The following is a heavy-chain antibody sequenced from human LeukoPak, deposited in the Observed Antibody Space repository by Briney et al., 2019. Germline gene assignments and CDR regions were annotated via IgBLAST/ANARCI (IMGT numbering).Heavy chain of an antibody. CDR3: AKHIVVVPAAIRGYSDY. J-gene: IGHJ4*02. CDR2: ILSDGSKE. D-gene: IGHD2-2*02. CDR1: GFTFSSYG. V-gene: IGHV3-33*06. Sequence: GGSLRLSCAASGFTFSSYGMHWVRQAPGKGLEWVAVILSDGSKEFYTDSVKGRFTISRDNSKNTLYLQMNSLRAEDTAVYYCAKHIVVVPAAIRGYSDYWGQGTLVPVSS.